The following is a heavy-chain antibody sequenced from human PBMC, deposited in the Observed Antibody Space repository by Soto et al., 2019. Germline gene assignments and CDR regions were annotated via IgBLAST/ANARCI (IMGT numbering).Heavy chain of an antibody. Sequence: XECLRLSCAASGFTFSNSCMHWVRQVSGKGLEWVSRINADVTSTSYADSVKGRFTISRDNAKDTLYLHVNSLRAEDTAVYYCVKVLARGVGVPRFYFDSWGQGALVTVSS. V-gene: IGHV3-74*01. CDR1: GFTFSNSC. D-gene: IGHD5-12*01. CDR2: INADVTST. CDR3: VKVLARGVGVPRFYFDS. J-gene: IGHJ4*02.